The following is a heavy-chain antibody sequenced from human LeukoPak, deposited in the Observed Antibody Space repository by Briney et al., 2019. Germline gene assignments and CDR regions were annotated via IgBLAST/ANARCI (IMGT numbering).Heavy chain of an antibody. CDR3: ARPRRSSSWGLAYFDY. V-gene: IGHV5-51*01. Sequence: PGESLKISCKGSGYSFTSYWIGWVRQMPGKGLEWMGIFYPGDSDTRYSPSFQGQVTISADKSISTAYLQWSSLKASDTAMYYCARPRRSSSWGLAYFDYWGQGTLVTVSS. CDR1: GYSFTSYW. J-gene: IGHJ4*02. CDR2: FYPGDSDT. D-gene: IGHD6-13*01.